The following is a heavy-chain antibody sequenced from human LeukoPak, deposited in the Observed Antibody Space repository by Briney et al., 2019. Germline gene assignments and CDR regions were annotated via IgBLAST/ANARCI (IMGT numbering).Heavy chain of an antibody. CDR2: ISGSGGST. D-gene: IGHD3-22*01. CDR3: AKDLTYYYDSSGPF. Sequence: GGSLRLSCAASGFIFSSYARSWVRQAPGKGLEWVSTISGSGGSTYYADSVKGRFTISRDNSKNTLYLQMNSLRAEDTAVYYCAKDLTYYYDSSGPFWGQGTLVTVSS. V-gene: IGHV3-23*01. CDR1: GFIFSSYA. J-gene: IGHJ4*02.